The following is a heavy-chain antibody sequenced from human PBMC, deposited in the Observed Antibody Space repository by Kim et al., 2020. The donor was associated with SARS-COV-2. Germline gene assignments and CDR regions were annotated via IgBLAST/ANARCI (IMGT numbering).Heavy chain of an antibody. V-gene: IGHV3-21*01. CDR3: AGDTYYYDSSEMGYYYGMDV. J-gene: IGHJ6*02. D-gene: IGHD3-22*01. CDR1: GFTFSSYS. Sequence: GGSLRLSCAASGFTFSSYSMNWVRQAPGKGLEWVSSISSSSSYIYYADSVKGRFTISRDNAKNSLYLQMNSLRAEDTAVYYCAGDTYYYDSSEMGYYYGMDVWGQGTTVTVSS. CDR2: ISSSSSYI.